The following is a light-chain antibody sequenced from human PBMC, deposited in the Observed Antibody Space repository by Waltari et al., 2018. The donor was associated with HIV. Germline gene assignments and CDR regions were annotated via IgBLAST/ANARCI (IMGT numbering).Light chain of an antibody. CDR3: SSYTSSSTLV. CDR2: EVS. Sequence: QSALTQPASVSGSPGQSITISCTGTSSDVGGYNYVSWYQQHPSKAPKLMIYEVSNRPSGVSNRCSGSKSGNTASLTISGLQAEDEADYYCSSYTSSSTLVFGTGTKVTVL. CDR1: SSDVGGYNY. V-gene: IGLV2-14*01. J-gene: IGLJ1*01.